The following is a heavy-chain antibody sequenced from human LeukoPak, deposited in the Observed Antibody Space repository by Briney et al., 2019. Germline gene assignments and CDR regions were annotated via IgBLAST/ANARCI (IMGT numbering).Heavy chain of an antibody. D-gene: IGHD5/OR15-5a*01. CDR1: GFTFSSSG. CDR2: IRYDGSNK. CDR3: AKDPSSVWYLDN. J-gene: IGHJ4*02. V-gene: IGHV3-30*02. Sequence: GGSLRLSCAASGFTFSSSGMHWVRQAPGKGLEWVAFIRYDGSNKYYADSVKARFIVSRDDSKNTLYLQMNSLRPEDTAVYSCAKDPSSVWYLDNWGQGTLVIVSS.